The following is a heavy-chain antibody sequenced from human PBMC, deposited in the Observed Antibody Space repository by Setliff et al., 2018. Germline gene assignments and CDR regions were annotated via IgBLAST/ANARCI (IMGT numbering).Heavy chain of an antibody. V-gene: IGHV4-34*01. D-gene: IGHD1-1*01. J-gene: IGHJ4*02. CDR1: GGSFSNYY. CDR2: INHSGST. Sequence: SETLSLTCVVYGGSFSNYYWSWIRQPPGKGLEWIGEINHSGSTNYNPSLKSRVTISVDTSKNQFSLKLDSVTAADTAVYYCARTGTYRYFDYWGQGTLVTVSS. CDR3: ARTGTYRYFDY.